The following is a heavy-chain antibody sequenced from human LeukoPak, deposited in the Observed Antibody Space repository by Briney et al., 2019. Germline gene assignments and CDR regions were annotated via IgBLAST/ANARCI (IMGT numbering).Heavy chain of an antibody. CDR3: ARDRSVGATAAFDI. V-gene: IGHV1-18*01. J-gene: IGHJ3*02. CDR1: GYTFTSYG. Sequence: ASVKVSCKASGYTFTSYGISWVRQAPGQGLEWMGWISAYNGNTNYAQKHQGRVTMTTDTSTSTAYMELRSLRSDDTAVYYCARDRSVGATAAFDIWGQGTMVTVSS. D-gene: IGHD1-26*01. CDR2: ISAYNGNT.